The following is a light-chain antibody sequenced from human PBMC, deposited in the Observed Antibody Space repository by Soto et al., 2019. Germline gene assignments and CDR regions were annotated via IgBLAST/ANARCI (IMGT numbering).Light chain of an antibody. J-gene: IGKJ4*01. CDR1: QSISTW. CDR3: QQYNTYPLT. V-gene: IGKV1-5*03. CDR2: KAS. Sequence: DIQMTQSPSTLSASVGDRVTITCRASQSISTWLAWYQQKPGKAPKLLIYKASSLEGGVPSRFSGRGSGTEFNITVSSLQPDDFATYYCQQYNTYPLTFGGGTTVEIK.